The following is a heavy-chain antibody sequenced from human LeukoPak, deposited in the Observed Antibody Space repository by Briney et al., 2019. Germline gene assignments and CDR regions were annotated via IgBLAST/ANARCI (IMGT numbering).Heavy chain of an antibody. Sequence: GDSLKISCKGSGYRFASYWIAWMRQTPGKGLEWMGIIYPGDSDTRYSPPFHGQVTISADKSDSTAYLQWSSLQASDTAIYYCARRIYYSDSWRGFDYWGQGTPVTVSS. J-gene: IGHJ4*02. CDR1: GYRFASYW. V-gene: IGHV5-51*01. CDR2: IYPGDSDT. D-gene: IGHD1-26*01. CDR3: ARRIYYSDSWRGFDY.